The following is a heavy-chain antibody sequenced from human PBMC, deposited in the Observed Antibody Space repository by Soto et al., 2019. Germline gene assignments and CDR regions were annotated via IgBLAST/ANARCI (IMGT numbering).Heavy chain of an antibody. CDR2: INPNSGGT. CDR1: GYTFTGYY. V-gene: IGHV1-2*02. J-gene: IGHJ6*02. D-gene: IGHD6-6*01. CDR3: ARDRDSSSSPYYYYYYGMDV. Sequence: ASVKVSCKASGYTFTGYYMHWVRQAPGQGLEWMGWINPNSGGTNYAQKFQGRVTMTRDTSISTAYMELSRLRSGDTAVYCCARDRDSSSSPYYYYYYGMDVWGQGTTVTVSS.